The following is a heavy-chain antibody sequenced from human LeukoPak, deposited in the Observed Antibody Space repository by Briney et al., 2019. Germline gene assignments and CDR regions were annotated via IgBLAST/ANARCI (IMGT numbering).Heavy chain of an antibody. CDR2: INHSGST. CDR1: GGSFSGYY. V-gene: IGHV4-34*01. D-gene: IGHD6-19*01. CDR3: ARTQGDSSGWYCFDY. Sequence: SETLSLTRAVYGGSFSGYYWSWIRQPPGKGLEWIGEINHSGSTNYNPSLKSRVTISVDTSKNQFSLKLSSVTAADTAVYYCARTQGDSSGWYCFDYWGQGTLVTVSS. J-gene: IGHJ4*02.